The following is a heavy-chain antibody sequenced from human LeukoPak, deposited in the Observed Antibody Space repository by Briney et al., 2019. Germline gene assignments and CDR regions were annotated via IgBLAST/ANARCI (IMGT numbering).Heavy chain of an antibody. CDR2: IYYSGST. V-gene: IGHV4-59*08. CDR1: GGSISSYY. Sequence: SETLSLTCTVSGGSISSYYWSWIRQPPGKGLEWIGYIYYSGSTNYNPSLKSRVTISVDTSKNQFSLKLSSVTAADTAVYYCARAGGYCSSTSCSRRNYYYMDVWGKGTTVTVSS. J-gene: IGHJ6*03. D-gene: IGHD2-2*01. CDR3: ARAGGYCSSTSCSRRNYYYMDV.